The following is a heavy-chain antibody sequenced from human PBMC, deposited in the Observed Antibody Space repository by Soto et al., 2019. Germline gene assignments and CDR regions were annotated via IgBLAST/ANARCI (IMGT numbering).Heavy chain of an antibody. Sequence: LRLSCAASGFTFRSFTMNWVRHAPGKGLEWVSTISSNSAYIYYTDALRGRFTISRDNAKNSLHLQMNSLRAEDTAVYYCTRDASRDSSARGWFDPWGPGTLVTVSS. V-gene: IGHV3-21*01. J-gene: IGHJ5*02. CDR2: ISSNSAYI. CDR1: GFTFRSFT. D-gene: IGHD6-13*01. CDR3: TRDASRDSSARGWFDP.